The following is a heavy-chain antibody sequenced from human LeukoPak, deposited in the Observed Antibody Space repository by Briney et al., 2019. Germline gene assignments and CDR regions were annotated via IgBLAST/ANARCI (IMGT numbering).Heavy chain of an antibody. Sequence: GGSLRLSCAASGFTFSSYSMNWVRQAPGKGLEWVSSISSSGSFIYYADSVKGRFTISRDNAENSLYLQMNSLRVEDTAIYYCVKVAKYYYGSETYYFFEHWGQGTPVTASS. CDR1: GFTFSSYS. D-gene: IGHD3-10*01. J-gene: IGHJ4*02. CDR2: ISSSGSFI. CDR3: VKVAKYYYGSETYYFFEH. V-gene: IGHV3-21*01.